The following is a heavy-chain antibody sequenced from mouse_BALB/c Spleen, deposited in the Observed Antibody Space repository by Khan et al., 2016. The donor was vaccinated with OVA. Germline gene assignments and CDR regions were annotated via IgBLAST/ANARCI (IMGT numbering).Heavy chain of an antibody. CDR2: ISYSGVT. V-gene: IGHV3-2*02. CDR3: ARGNYYAYYFDY. J-gene: IGHJ2*01. CDR1: GYSITSGYA. D-gene: IGHD1-1*01. Sequence: EVQLQESGPGLVKPSQSLSLTCTVTGYSITSGYAWNWIRQFPGNKLEWMGYISYSGVTSYTPSLKSRISITRDKSKNQFFLQLNSVTTEDTATYYCARGNYYAYYFDYWGQGTTLTVSS.